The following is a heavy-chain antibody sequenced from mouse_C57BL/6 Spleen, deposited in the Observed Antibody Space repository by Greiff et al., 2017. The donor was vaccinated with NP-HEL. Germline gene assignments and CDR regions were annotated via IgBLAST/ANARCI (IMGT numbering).Heavy chain of an antibody. D-gene: IGHD2-3*01. Sequence: EVQRVESGAELVKPGASVKLSCTASGFNIKDYYMHWVKQRTEQGLEWIGRIDPEDGETKYAPKFQGKATITADTSSNTAYLQLSSLTSEDTAVYYCASSFYDGYYVGYAMDYWGQGTSVTVSS. J-gene: IGHJ4*01. CDR2: IDPEDGET. V-gene: IGHV14-2*01. CDR1: GFNIKDYY. CDR3: ASSFYDGYYVGYAMDY.